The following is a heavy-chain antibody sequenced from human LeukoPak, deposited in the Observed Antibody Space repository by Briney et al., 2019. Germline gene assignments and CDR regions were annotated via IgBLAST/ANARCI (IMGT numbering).Heavy chain of an antibody. CDR1: GGPISSYY. CDR3: ARHHGGYRPLDY. CDR2: IYYSGST. V-gene: IGHV4-59*08. D-gene: IGHD4-17*01. Sequence: SETLSLTCTVSGGPISSYYWSWIRQPPGKGLEWIGYIYYSGSTNYNPSLKSRVTISVDTSKNQFSLKLSSVTAADTAVYYCARHHGGYRPLDYWGQGTLVNVSS. J-gene: IGHJ4*02.